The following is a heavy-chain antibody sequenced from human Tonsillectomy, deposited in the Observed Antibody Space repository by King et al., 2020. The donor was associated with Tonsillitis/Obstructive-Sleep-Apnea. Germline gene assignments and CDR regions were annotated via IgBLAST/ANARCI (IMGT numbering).Heavy chain of an antibody. D-gene: IGHD2-8*01. Sequence: QLVQSGGGLVQPGGSLRLSWAASGFTLSSDSMNWVRQAPGKGLEWVSYISSSSSTIYYADSVKGRFTISRDNAKNSLYLQMNSLRDEDTAVYYCARDHPMGRYWYFDLWGRGTLVTVSS. CDR3: ARDHPMGRYWYFDL. J-gene: IGHJ2*01. V-gene: IGHV3-48*02. CDR1: GFTLSSDS. CDR2: ISSSSSTI.